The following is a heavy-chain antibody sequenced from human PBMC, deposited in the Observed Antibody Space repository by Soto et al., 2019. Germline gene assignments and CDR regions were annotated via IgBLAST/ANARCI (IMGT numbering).Heavy chain of an antibody. CDR1: GFTFSGYG. CDR2: IRGSGGTT. CDR3: AKDRTSSGTTVRFDP. J-gene: IGHJ5*02. V-gene: IGHV3-23*01. Sequence: GESLRLSCAPSGFTFSGYGMSWVRQAPGKGLEWVSTIRGSGGTTCYADSVKGRFTISRDNSKNTLYLQMNSLRAEDTAMYYCAKDRTSSGTTVRFDPWGQGALVTVSS. D-gene: IGHD1-1*01.